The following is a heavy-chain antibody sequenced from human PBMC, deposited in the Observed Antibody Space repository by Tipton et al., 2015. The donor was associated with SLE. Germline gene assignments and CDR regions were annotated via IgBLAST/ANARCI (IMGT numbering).Heavy chain of an antibody. J-gene: IGHJ4*02. CDR2: IYYSGSA. V-gene: IGHV4-39*07. CDR3: ARGGTTVMKY. Sequence: LRLSCTVSGVSISSTTFYWGWIRQPPGKGLEWIGSIYYSGSAYYNPSLQSRVTMSEDTSRNQFSLRLSSVTAADTAVYYCARGGTTVMKYWSQGGLVTVSS. CDR1: GVSISSTTFY. D-gene: IGHD4-17*01.